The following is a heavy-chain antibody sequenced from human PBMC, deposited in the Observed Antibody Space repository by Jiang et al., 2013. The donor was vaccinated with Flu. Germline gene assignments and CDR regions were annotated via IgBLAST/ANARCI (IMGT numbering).Heavy chain of an antibody. V-gene: IGHV1-2*02. CDR2: INPNSGDT. CDR1: GYTFTGYY. J-gene: IGHJ5*02. CDR3: ARDLGGSRTSWFDP. D-gene: IGHD1-1*01. Sequence: VQLLESGAEVKKPGASVKVSCKASGYTFTGYYMHWLRQAPGQGLEWMGWINPNSGDTNYVQKFQGRITMTRETSIGTAYMELRRLRSDDTAVYYCARDLGGSRTSWFDPWGQGTLVTVSS.